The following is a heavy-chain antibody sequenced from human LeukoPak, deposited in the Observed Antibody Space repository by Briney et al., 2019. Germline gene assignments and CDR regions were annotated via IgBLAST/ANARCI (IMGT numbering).Heavy chain of an antibody. CDR1: GFTFSSYW. D-gene: IGHD3-10*01. CDR3: ARDSSGKGENDAFDI. V-gene: IGHV3-33*08. J-gene: IGHJ3*02. Sequence: PGGSLRLSCAASGFTFSSYWMSWVRQAPGKGLEWVAVIWYDGSNKYYADSVKGRFTISRDNSKNTLYLQMNSLRAEDTAVYYCARDSSGKGENDAFDIWGQGTMVTVSS. CDR2: IWYDGSNK.